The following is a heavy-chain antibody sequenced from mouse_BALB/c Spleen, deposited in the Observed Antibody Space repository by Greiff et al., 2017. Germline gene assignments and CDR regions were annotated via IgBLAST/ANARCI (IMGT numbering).Heavy chain of an antibody. CDR3: ARDDGTPGGFAY. J-gene: IGHJ3*01. CDR2: ISSGGST. Sequence: EVQLVESGGGLVKPGGSLKLSCAASGFTFSSYAMSWVRQTPEKRLEWVASISSGGSTYYPDSVKGRFTISRDNARNILYLQMSSLRSEDTAMYYCARDDGTPGGFAYWGQGTLVTVSA. V-gene: IGHV5-6-5*01. D-gene: IGHD2-3*01. CDR1: GFTFSSYA.